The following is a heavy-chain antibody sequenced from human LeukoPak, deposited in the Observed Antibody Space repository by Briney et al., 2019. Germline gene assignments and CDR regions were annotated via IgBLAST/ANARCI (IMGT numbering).Heavy chain of an antibody. D-gene: IGHD2-21*01. CDR1: EFTFSGYW. J-gene: IGHJ3*01. V-gene: IGHV3-7*01. CDR2: INQDGSEK. Sequence: PGGSLRLSCVASEFTFSGYWMSWVRQAPGKGLEWAANINQDGSEKYYVDSVKGRFTISRDNAKNSLSLQMNSLRAEDTAVYYCVRDARLVSIDAFDVWGRGTKVTVSS. CDR3: VRDARLVSIDAFDV.